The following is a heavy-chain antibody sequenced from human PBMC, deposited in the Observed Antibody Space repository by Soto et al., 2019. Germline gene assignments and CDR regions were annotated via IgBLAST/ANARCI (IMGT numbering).Heavy chain of an antibody. CDR2: ISYDGSNK. V-gene: IGHV3-30-3*01. Sequence: QVQLVESGGGVVQPGRSLRLSCAASGFTFSSYAMHWVRQAPGKGLEWVAVISYDGSNKYYADSVKGRFTISRDNSKNTLYLERNSLRAEDRAVYYCATTCRPYYYYCGMDVWGQGTTVTVSS. CDR3: ATTCRPYYYYCGMDV. CDR1: GFTFSSYA. J-gene: IGHJ6*02.